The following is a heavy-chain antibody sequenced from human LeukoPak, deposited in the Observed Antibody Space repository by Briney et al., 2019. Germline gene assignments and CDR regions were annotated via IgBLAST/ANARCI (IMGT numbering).Heavy chain of an antibody. J-gene: IGHJ6*04. V-gene: IGHV1-69*01. CDR1: GGTFSSYA. CDR2: IIPIFGTA. CDR3: AREYCSGGSCFPSGYGMDV. Sequence: SVKVSCKASGGTFSSYAISWVRQAPEQGLEWMGGIIPIFGTANYAQKFQGRVTITADESTSTAYMELSSLRSEDTAVYYCAREYCSGGSCFPSGYGMDVWGKGTTVTVSS. D-gene: IGHD2-15*01.